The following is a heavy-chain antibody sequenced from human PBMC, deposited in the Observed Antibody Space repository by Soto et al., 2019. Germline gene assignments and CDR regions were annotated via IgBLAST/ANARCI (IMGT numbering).Heavy chain of an antibody. J-gene: IGHJ4*02. CDR1: GGSISSYY. CDR2: IYYSGST. CDR3: AREFKGDLVVVVAARGSYFDY. Sequence: SETLSLTCTVSGGSISSYYWRWIRQPPGKGLEWIGYIYYSGSTNYNPSLKSRVTISVDTSKIQFFLKLSSVTAADTAVYYCAREFKGDLVVVVAARGSYFDYWGQGTLVTVS. D-gene: IGHD2-15*01. V-gene: IGHV4-59*12.